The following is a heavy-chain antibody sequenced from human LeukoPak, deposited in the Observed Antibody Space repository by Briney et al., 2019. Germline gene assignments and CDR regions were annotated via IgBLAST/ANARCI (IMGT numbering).Heavy chain of an antibody. Sequence: VGSLRLSCAASGFAFSDYAMDWARQAPGKGLEWVSVVSGSGNDIFYAAAVRGRFTISRDNSKNTIYLQMNSLRAEDTAVYFCARGRYRSSYTAIDFWGQGTLVTVSS. V-gene: IGHV3-23*01. CDR2: VSGSGNDI. CDR1: GFAFSDYA. CDR3: ARGRYRSSYTAIDF. J-gene: IGHJ4*02. D-gene: IGHD2-2*02.